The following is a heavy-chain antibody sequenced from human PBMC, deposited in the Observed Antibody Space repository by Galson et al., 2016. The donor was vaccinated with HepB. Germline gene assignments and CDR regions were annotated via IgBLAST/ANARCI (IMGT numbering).Heavy chain of an antibody. CDR1: GFTFSRYP. V-gene: IGHV3-30*14. Sequence: SLRLSCAASGFTFSRYPMHWVRQTSGKGLEWLAVISYDGQSRKYADSVQDRITISRENSKNTLFLQLNSLTVEDTAVYFCAREYGRYNWNDDDYWGQGTLVIVSS. D-gene: IGHD1-1*01. J-gene: IGHJ4*02. CDR3: AREYGRYNWNDDDY. CDR2: ISYDGQSR.